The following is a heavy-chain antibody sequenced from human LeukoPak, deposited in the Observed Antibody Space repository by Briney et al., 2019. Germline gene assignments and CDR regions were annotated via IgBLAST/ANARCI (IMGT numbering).Heavy chain of an antibody. CDR2: ISYSGNT. CDR3: ARHCCSGPAKRVFDI. CDR1: GGSIISSDYH. D-gene: IGHD2-15*01. V-gene: IGHV4-39*01. Sequence: SETLSLTCTVSGGSIISSDYHWGWVRQPPGKGLEWIGTISYSGNTDYNPSLRSRVTISVDTSNNQFSLRLGSVTAADTAVYHCARHCCSGPAKRVFDIWGQGTMATVSS. J-gene: IGHJ3*02.